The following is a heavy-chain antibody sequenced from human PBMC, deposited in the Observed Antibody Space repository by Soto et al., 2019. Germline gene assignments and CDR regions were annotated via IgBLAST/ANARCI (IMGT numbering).Heavy chain of an antibody. CDR2: IDHRGTT. V-gene: IGHV4-59*02. D-gene: IGHD5-12*01. CDR1: GASVNSNY. CDR3: VTGGGWLPDT. J-gene: IGHJ4*02. Sequence: QAQLHESGPGLVKPSETLSLSCTVSGASVNSNYWSWIRQSPGKGLEWIGYIDHRGTTNYNPSLKSRVTISSDTPKNQFSLRLSSVTAVDTAVYYCVTGGGWLPDTWGQGTLVTVSS.